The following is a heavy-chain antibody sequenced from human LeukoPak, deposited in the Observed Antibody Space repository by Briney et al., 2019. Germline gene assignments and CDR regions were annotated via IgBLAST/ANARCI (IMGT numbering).Heavy chain of an antibody. D-gene: IGHD3-3*01. CDR1: GFTFCSYS. CDR2: ISSSSSYI. CDR3: ASFRSGADLLRFTD. V-gene: IGHV3-21*01. Sequence: PGGYLRLSCAASGFTFCSYSMNWVPQAPGKGLEWVSSISSSSSYIYYADSVKGRFTISRDNAKNSLYLQMNSLRAEDTAVYYCASFRSGADLLRFTDWGQGTLVTVSS. J-gene: IGHJ4*02.